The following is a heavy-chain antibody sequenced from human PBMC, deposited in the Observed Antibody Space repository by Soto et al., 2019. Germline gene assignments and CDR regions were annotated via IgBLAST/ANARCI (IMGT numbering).Heavy chain of an antibody. CDR1: GGTFSSYA. CDR2: IIPIFGTA. Sequence: QVQLVQSGAEVKKPGSSVKVSCKVSGGTFSSYAISWVRQAPGQGLEWMGGIIPIFGTANYAQKFQGRVTITADESTSTAYMELSSLRSEDTAVYYCARERAVVVTATQYNWFDPWGQGTLVTVSS. V-gene: IGHV1-69*01. D-gene: IGHD2-21*02. CDR3: ARERAVVVTATQYNWFDP. J-gene: IGHJ5*02.